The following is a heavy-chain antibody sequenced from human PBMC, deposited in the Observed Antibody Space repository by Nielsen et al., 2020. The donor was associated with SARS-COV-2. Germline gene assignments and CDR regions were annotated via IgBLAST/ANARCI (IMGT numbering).Heavy chain of an antibody. CDR1: GLIFGTYG. D-gene: IGHD3-3*01. CDR2: IWYDGSNE. J-gene: IGHJ4*02. CDR3: ARLSNFWSGYNDY. Sequence: GESLKISCRASGLIFGTYGMHWVRQAPGKGLESVAGIWYDGSNENYAESVKGRFTISRDNSNNTLFLQMDSLTADDTAVYFCARLSNFWSGYNDYWGQGTLVIVSS. V-gene: IGHV3-33*01.